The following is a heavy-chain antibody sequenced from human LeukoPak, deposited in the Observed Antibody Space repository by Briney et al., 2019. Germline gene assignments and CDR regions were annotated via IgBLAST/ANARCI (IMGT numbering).Heavy chain of an antibody. J-gene: IGHJ5*02. CDR1: GGSISSSSYY. D-gene: IGHD3-16*01. CDR2: IYYSGST. CDR3: ARDGHELRGLNNWFDP. Sequence: SETLSLTCTVSGGSISSSSYYWGWIRQPPGKGLEWIGSIYYSGSTYYNPSLKSRVTISVDTSKNQFSLKLSSVTAADTAVYYCARDGHELRGLNNWFDPWGQGTLVTVST. V-gene: IGHV4-39*02.